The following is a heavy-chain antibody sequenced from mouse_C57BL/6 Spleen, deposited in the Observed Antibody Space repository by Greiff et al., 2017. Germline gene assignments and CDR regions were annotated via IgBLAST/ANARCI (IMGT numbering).Heavy chain of an antibody. Sequence: QVQLQQPGAELVKPGASVKLSCKASGYTFTSYWMHWVTPRPGRGLEWIGRIDPNSGGTKDNEKFKSKATLTVDKPSSTAYMQLSSLTSEDSAVDYCARGDSSGYTWCAYWGQGTLVTVSA. D-gene: IGHD3-2*02. J-gene: IGHJ3*01. CDR2: IDPNSGGT. CDR3: ARGDSSGYTWCAY. V-gene: IGHV1-72*01. CDR1: GYTFTSYW.